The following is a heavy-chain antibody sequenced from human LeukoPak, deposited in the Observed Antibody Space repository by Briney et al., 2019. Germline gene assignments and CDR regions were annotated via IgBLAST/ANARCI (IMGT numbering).Heavy chain of an antibody. Sequence: GGSLRLSCAASGFTFSSYAMSWVRQAPGRGLEWVSGIGSRGFSTNYADSVKGRFTISRDNSKNTLDLQMNSLRAEDTAVYYCAKGGYVSGSFIQYWGQGTLVTVSS. D-gene: IGHD3-10*01. CDR1: GFTFSSYA. CDR3: AKGGYVSGSFIQY. CDR2: IGSRGFST. J-gene: IGHJ4*02. V-gene: IGHV3-23*01.